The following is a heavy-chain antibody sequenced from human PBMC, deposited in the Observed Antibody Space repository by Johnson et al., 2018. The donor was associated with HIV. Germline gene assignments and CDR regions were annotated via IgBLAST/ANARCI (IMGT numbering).Heavy chain of an antibody. CDR3: ARDRGGSWPYDAFDI. D-gene: IGHD6-13*01. J-gene: IGHJ3*02. V-gene: IGHV3-66*01. CDR1: GFTVSRNY. Sequence: VQLVESGGGLVQPGGSLRLSCAASGFTVSRNYMSWVRQAPGKGLEWVSLIYSGGSPYYADSVKGRFTISRDNSKNTLSLQMNSLRAEDTAVYYSARDRGGSWPYDAFDIWGQGTMVTDSS. CDR2: IYSGGSP.